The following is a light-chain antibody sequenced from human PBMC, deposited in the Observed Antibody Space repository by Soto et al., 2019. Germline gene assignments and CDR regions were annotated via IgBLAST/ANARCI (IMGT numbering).Light chain of an antibody. Sequence: LSAVLVSLVTITCRACQGIRNDLGWYQQKPGKAPKLLIYAASSLQSGVPSRFSGSGSGTDFTRTICRLQPEDFTTYYGLQAYYYPWTFGQGTKVDIK. CDR3: LQAYYYPWT. J-gene: IGKJ1*01. CDR2: AAS. CDR1: QGIRND. V-gene: IGKV1-6*01.